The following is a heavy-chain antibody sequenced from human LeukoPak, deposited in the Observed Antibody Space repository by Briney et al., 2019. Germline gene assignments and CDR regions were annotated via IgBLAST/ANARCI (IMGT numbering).Heavy chain of an antibody. CDR3: AKLYYYDSSGYSD. CDR2: IRYDGNEK. J-gene: IGHJ4*02. CDR1: GFTFSNDW. D-gene: IGHD3-22*01. V-gene: IGHV3-7*03. Sequence: PGGSLRLSCGASGFTFSNDWMSWVRQTPSKGLEWVANIRYDGNEKLFVDSVKGRFTISRDNSKNTLYLQMNSLRAEDTAVYYCAKLYYYDSSGYSDWGQGTLVTVSS.